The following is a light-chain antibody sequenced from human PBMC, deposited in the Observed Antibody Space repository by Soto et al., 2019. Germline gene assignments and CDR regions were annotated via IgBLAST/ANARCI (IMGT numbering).Light chain of an antibody. CDR1: ERVSNF. Sequence: EIVLTQSPATLSLSPGERAILSCRASERVSNFLAWYQQKPGQAPRLLIFDVSSRATGVPPRFSGSGSGTDFTFTIIGLEPEDFAIYYCQQRSNWPLTFGGGTKVDIK. CDR2: DVS. J-gene: IGKJ4*01. V-gene: IGKV3-11*01. CDR3: QQRSNWPLT.